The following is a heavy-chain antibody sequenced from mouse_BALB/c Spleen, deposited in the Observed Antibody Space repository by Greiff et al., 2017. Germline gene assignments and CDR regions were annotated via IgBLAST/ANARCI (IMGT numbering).Heavy chain of an antibody. V-gene: IGHV5-15*02. CDR2: ISNLAYSI. J-gene: IGHJ1*01. CDR1: GFTFSDYG. Sequence: EVQVVESGGGLVQPGGSRKLSCAASGFTFSDYGMAWVRQAPGKGPEWVAFISNLAYSIYYADTVTGRFTISRENAKNTLYLEMSSLRSEDTAMYYCARDRADGYFDVWGAGTTVTVSS. CDR3: ARDRADGYFDV. D-gene: IGHD6-1*01.